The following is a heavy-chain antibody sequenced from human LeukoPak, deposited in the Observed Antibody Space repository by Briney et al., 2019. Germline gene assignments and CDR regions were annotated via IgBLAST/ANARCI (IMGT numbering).Heavy chain of an antibody. Sequence: GGSLRLSCAASGFTFSSYAMSWVRQAPGKGLEWVSTISVSGDRTYFADSVKGRFTISRDNSKNTLYLQMNSLRVEDSAVYYCAKHGGNSYYYFDYWGQGTLVTVSS. CDR2: ISVSGDRT. CDR1: GFTFSSYA. D-gene: IGHD4-23*01. CDR3: AKHGGNSYYYFDY. V-gene: IGHV3-23*01. J-gene: IGHJ4*02.